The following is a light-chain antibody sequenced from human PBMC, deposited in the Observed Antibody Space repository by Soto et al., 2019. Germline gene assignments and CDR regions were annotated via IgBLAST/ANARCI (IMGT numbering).Light chain of an antibody. CDR3: AAWDDSLSGPWV. V-gene: IGLV1-47*02. J-gene: IGLJ3*02. CDR1: SSNIGSNY. CDR2: SNN. Sequence: QSLLTQPPSASGTPGQRVTISCSGSSSNIGSNYVYWYQQLPGTAPKLLIYSNNQRPSGVPDRFSGSKSGTSASLAISGLRSEDEADYYCAAWDDSLSGPWVFGGGTKVTVL.